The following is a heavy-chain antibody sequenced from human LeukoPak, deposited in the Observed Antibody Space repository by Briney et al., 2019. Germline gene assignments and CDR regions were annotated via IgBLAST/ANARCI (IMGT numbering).Heavy chain of an antibody. D-gene: IGHD4-23*01. J-gene: IGHJ4*02. CDR2: INPNSGGT. Sequence: ASVKVSCKASGYTFTGYYMHWVRQAPGQGLEWMGWINPNSGGTNYAQKFQGRVTMARDTSISTAYMELSRLRSDDTAVYYCARDHGGNSGGFDYWGQGTLVTVSS. CDR3: ARDHGGNSGGFDY. CDR1: GYTFTGYY. V-gene: IGHV1-2*02.